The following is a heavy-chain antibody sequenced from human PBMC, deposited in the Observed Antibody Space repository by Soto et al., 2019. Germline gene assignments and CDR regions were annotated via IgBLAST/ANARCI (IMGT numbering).Heavy chain of an antibody. CDR3: ARQIYDSDTGPNFQYYFDS. Sequence: PGESLKISCKGSGYSFAGYWITWVRQEPGKGLEGMGRIDPSASQTYYSPSFRGRVTISATKSITTVFLQWSSLRASDTAMYYCARQIYDSDTGPNFQYYFDSWGQGTPVTVSS. CDR2: IDPSASQT. D-gene: IGHD3-22*01. J-gene: IGHJ4*02. V-gene: IGHV5-10-1*01. CDR1: GYSFAGYW.